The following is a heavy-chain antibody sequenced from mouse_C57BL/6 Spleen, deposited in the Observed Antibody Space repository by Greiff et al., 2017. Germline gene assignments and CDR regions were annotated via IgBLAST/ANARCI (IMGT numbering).Heavy chain of an antibody. CDR1: GYTFTSYW. V-gene: IGHV1-61*01. Sequence: QVQLQQPGAELVRPGSSVKLSCKASGYTFTSYWMDWVKQRPGQGLEWIGNIYPSDSETHYNQKFKDKATLTVDKSSSTAYMQLSSLTSEDSAVYYGARGGVLVFAYWGQGTLVTVSA. CDR3: ARGGVLVFAY. D-gene: IGHD3-1*01. CDR2: IYPSDSET. J-gene: IGHJ3*01.